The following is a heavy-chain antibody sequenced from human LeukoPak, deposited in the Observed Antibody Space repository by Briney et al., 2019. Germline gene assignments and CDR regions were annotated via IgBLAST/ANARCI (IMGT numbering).Heavy chain of an antibody. CDR3: AKTTTGYSSGRYPAWPVDY. Sequence: GGSLRLSCAASGFTFGSYAMYWVRQAPGKGLEWVSGIFGSGGSAHYADSVKGRFTISRDNSKNTVYLQMDSLRAEDTATYYCAKTTTGYSSGRYPAWPVDYWGQGTLVTVSS. J-gene: IGHJ4*02. D-gene: IGHD2-15*01. CDR1: GFTFGSYA. CDR2: IFGSGGSA. V-gene: IGHV3-23*01.